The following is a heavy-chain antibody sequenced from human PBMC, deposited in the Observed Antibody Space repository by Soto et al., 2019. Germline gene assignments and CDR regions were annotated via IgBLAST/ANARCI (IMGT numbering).Heavy chain of an antibody. CDR3: ARVYEYDYVWGSYRVFDY. CDR2: IYYSGST. Sequence: PSETLSLTCTVSGGSISSGDYYWSWIRQPPGNGMEWIGYIYYSGSTYYNPSLKSRVTISVDTSKNQFSLKLSSVTAADTAVYYCARVYEYDYVWGSYRVFDYWGQGTLVTVSS. J-gene: IGHJ4*02. CDR1: GGSISSGDYY. V-gene: IGHV4-30-4*01. D-gene: IGHD3-16*02.